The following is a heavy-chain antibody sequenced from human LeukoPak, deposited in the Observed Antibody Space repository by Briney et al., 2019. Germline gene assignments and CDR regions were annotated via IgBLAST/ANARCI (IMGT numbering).Heavy chain of an antibody. V-gene: IGHV3-21*06. D-gene: IGHD6-25*01. CDR1: GFTFSSYS. CDR2: ISSSSTYI. CDR3: ARAAAAADIHYYLDF. Sequence: WGSLTLTCAASGFTFSSYSINWVRQAPGKGLEWVSSISSSSTYIYFADSMKGRFTISRDNTQNLVYLQMNSLKAEDTAVYFCARAAAAADIHYYLDFWGQGTLVTVSS. J-gene: IGHJ4*02.